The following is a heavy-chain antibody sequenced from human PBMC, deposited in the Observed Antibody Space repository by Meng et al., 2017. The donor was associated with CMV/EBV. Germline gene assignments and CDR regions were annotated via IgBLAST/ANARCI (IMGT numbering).Heavy chain of an antibody. D-gene: IGHD3-10*01. V-gene: IGHV3-23*01. CDR1: GSTFSSYA. CDR3: AKDGGSGSYYKSSDSFYYYYGMDV. J-gene: IGHJ6*02. CDR2: ISGSGGST. Sequence: GESLKISCAASGSTFSSYAMSWVRQAPGKGLEWVSSISGSGGSTYYADSVKGRFTISRDNSKNTLYLQMNSLRAEDTAVYYCAKDGGSGSYYKSSDSFYYYYGMDVWGQGTTVTVSS.